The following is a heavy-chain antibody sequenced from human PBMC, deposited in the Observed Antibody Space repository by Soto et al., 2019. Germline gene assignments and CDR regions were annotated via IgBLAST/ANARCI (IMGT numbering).Heavy chain of an antibody. CDR1: GGSINDLY. Sequence: SETLSLTCTVSGGSINDLYWSWIRQPPGKGLEWIGYIYYSGRTDYNPSLRSRVTISVDPSKTQFSLNLRSVNTADTAVYYCARLGGVAARTFDYWGHGTLVTVS. CDR2: IYYSGRT. D-gene: IGHD6-6*01. CDR3: ARLGGVAARTFDY. J-gene: IGHJ4*01. V-gene: IGHV4-59*01.